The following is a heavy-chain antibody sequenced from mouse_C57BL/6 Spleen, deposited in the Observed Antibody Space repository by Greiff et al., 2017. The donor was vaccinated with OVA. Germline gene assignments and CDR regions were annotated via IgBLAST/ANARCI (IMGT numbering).Heavy chain of an antibody. Sequence: EVKLEESGPGLAKPSQTLSLTCSVTGYSITSDYWNWIRKFPGNKLEYMGYICYSGSTYYNPSLKSRISILRDPTKNQYYRQLNSVTTEDTATDYGARLGTTLVEGYFDVWGTGTTVTVSS. CDR1: GYSITSDY. D-gene: IGHD1-1*01. CDR2: ICYSGST. CDR3: ARLGTTLVEGYFDV. J-gene: IGHJ1*03. V-gene: IGHV3-8*01.